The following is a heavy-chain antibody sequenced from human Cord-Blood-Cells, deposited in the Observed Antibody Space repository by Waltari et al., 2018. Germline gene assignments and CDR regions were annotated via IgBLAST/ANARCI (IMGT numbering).Heavy chain of an antibody. CDR2: IYYSRRP. J-gene: IGHJ4*02. D-gene: IGHD3-16*01. V-gene: IGHV4-59*01. Sequence: QVQLQESGPGLVKPSETLSLTCTVSGGSISSYYWSWLRQPPGKGLEWIVYIYYSRRPNYNRSLKSRVTISGDASKNQSSPKLSSVSAADPAVYYCARGEMGASHYDDWDQGTLVTVST. CDR3: ARGEMGASHYDD. CDR1: GGSISSYY.